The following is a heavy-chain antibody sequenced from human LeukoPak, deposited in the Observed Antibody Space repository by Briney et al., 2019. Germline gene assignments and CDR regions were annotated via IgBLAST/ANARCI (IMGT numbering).Heavy chain of an antibody. J-gene: IGHJ3*02. V-gene: IGHV3-21*01. CDR1: GFTFSSYS. Sequence: GGSLRLSCAASGFTFSSYSMNWVRQAPGKGLEWVSYISSSSSYIYYADSVKGRFTISRDNAKNSLYLQMNSLRAEDTAVYYCARAGRVVPAAKNAFDIWGQGTMVTVSS. CDR3: ARAGRVVPAAKNAFDI. D-gene: IGHD2-2*01. CDR2: ISSSSSYI.